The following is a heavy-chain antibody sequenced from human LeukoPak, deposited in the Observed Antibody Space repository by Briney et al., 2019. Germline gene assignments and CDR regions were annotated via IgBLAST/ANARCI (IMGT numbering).Heavy chain of an antibody. CDR2: ISWSGGDV. Sequence: PGGSLRLSCAASPFTFDDYAMNWVRQGPGKGLEWVSGISWSGGDVGYADSVKGRFTISRDNTKKSLYLQMNSLRVEDTALYYCAKSQGAHLNYYQYGMDVWGPGTTVTVSS. CDR3: AKSQGAHLNYYQYGMDV. V-gene: IGHV3-9*01. D-gene: IGHD1-26*01. J-gene: IGHJ6*02. CDR1: PFTFDDYA.